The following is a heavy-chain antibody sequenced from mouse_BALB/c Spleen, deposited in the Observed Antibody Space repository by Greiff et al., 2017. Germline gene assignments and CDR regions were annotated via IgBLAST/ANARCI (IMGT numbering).Heavy chain of an antibody. J-gene: IGHJ3*01. CDR1: GFSLTGYG. V-gene: IGHV2-6-7*01. CDR2: IWGDGST. D-gene: IGHD2-14*01. CDR3: ARDGRYDDGWFAY. Sequence: VMLVESGPGLVAPSQSLSITCTVSGFSLTGYGVNWVRQPPGKGLEWLGMIWGDGSTDYNSALKSRLSISKDNSKSQVFLKMNSLQTDDTARYYCARDGRYDDGWFAYWGQGTLVTVSA.